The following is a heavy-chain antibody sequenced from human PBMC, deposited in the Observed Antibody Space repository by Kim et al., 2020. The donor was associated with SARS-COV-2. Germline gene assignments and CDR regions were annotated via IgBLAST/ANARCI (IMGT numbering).Heavy chain of an antibody. CDR2: ISAYNGNT. CDR1: GYTFTSYG. V-gene: IGHV1-18*01. Sequence: ASVKVSCKASGYTFTSYGISWVRQAPGQGLEWMGWISAYNGNTNYAQKLQGRVTMTTDTSTSTAYMELRSLRSDDTAVYYCARARAELYGSGSYYTGVRDYWGQGTLVTVSS. CDR3: ARARAELYGSGSYYTGVRDY. D-gene: IGHD3-10*01. J-gene: IGHJ4*02.